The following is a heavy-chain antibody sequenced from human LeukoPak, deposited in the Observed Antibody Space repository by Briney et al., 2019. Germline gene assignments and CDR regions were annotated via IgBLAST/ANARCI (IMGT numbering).Heavy chain of an antibody. CDR2: ISGSGGST. V-gene: IGHV3-23*01. J-gene: IGHJ6*02. D-gene: IGHD2-8*01. Sequence: GGSLRLSCAASGFTFSSYAMSWVRQAPGKGLEWVSAISGSGGSTYYADSVKGRFTISRDNSKNTLYLQMNSLRAEDTAVYYCAKDLSPEFPRTSYYGMDVWGQGTTVTVSS. CDR1: GFTFSSYA. CDR3: AKDLSPEFPRTSYYGMDV.